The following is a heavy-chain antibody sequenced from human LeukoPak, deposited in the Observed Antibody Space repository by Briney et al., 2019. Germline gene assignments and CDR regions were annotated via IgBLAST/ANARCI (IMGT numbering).Heavy chain of an antibody. V-gene: IGHV1-18*01. D-gene: IGHD3-22*01. Sequence: GTSVTVSFKASGYTFTNYCITWVRRARGQGLEWVGWISPYNGDTNFARKLQGRVTLTTDTSTNTAYMQLRSLRSDDTALSYCARGGNTDFSDSSGSNGDYWGQGPLVTVSS. CDR3: ARGGNTDFSDSSGSNGDY. J-gene: IGHJ4*02. CDR2: ISPYNGDT. CDR1: GYTFTNYC.